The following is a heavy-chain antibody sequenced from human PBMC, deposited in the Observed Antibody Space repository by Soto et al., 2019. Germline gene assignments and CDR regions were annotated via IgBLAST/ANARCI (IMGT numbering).Heavy chain of an antibody. CDR1: GASISRDDYY. CDR3: ASALTGDYVGFDY. J-gene: IGHJ4*02. Sequence: QVQLQESGPGLVKPSQTLSLTCSVSGASISRDDYYWSWIRQHPGKGLEWIAYIYSSGNSYYNPSLSSRVAISLDTPKNQFSLRLSSVTAADTGVYYCASALTGDYVGFDYWGQGTPATVSS. V-gene: IGHV4-31*03. D-gene: IGHD3-9*01. CDR2: IYSSGNS.